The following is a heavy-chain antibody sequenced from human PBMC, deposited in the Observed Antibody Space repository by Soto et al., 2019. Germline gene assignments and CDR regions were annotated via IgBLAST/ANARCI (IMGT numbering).Heavy chain of an antibody. CDR1: GYSFTSYW. V-gene: IGHV5-51*01. Sequence: GESLKISCKGSGYSFTSYWIGWVRQVPGKVLEWMGIIYPGDSDTRYSPSFQGQVTISADKSISTAYLQWSSLKASDTAMYYCARSSGLYYYDSSGYYYYYYGMDVWGQGTTVTVSS. CDR3: ARSSGLYYYDSSGYYYYYYGMDV. J-gene: IGHJ6*02. D-gene: IGHD3-22*01. CDR2: IYPGDSDT.